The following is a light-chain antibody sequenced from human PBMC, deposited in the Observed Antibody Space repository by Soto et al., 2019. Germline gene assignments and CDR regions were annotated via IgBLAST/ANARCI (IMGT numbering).Light chain of an antibody. V-gene: IGKV1-33*01. CDR1: QGISSW. CDR3: QQYDNLPPLT. J-gene: IGKJ4*01. CDR2: DAS. Sequence: DIQITQSPSSVSASVGDRVTITCRSSQGISSWLAWYQQKPGKAPKLLIYDASNLETGVPSRFSGSGSGTDFTFTISSLQPEDIATYYCQQYDNLPPLTLGGGTKVDIK.